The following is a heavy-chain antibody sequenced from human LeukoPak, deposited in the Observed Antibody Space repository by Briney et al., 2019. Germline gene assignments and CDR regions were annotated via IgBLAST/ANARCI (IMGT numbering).Heavy chain of an antibody. Sequence: GGSLRLSCAASGFTVSSNYMSWVRQAPGKGLELVANIKQDRSEKYYVDSVKGRFTISRDNAKNSLYLQMNSLRAEDTAVYYCARLREIPVFGVVTKSTSYFDYWGQGTLVTVSS. CDR2: IKQDRSEK. V-gene: IGHV3-7*01. J-gene: IGHJ4*02. CDR1: GFTVSSNY. CDR3: ARLREIPVFGVVTKSTSYFDY. D-gene: IGHD3-3*01.